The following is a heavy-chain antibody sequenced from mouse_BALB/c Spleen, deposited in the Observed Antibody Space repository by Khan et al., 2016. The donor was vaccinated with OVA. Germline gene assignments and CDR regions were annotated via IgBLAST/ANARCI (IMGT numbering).Heavy chain of an antibody. CDR3: ASELGRYYAMDY. Sequence: EVKLEESGPGLVKPSQSLSLTCTVTGYSITSDYAWNWIRQFPGNKLEWIGCISYSGSTNYSPSLKSRISITRDTSKNQFFLQLNSVTAEDTATYYCASELGRYYAMDYWGQGTSVTVSS. D-gene: IGHD4-1*01. V-gene: IGHV3-2*02. CDR1: GYSITSDYA. J-gene: IGHJ4*01. CDR2: ISYSGST.